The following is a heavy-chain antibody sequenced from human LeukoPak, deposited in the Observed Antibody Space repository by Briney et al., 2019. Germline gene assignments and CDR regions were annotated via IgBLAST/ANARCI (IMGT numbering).Heavy chain of an antibody. J-gene: IGHJ4*02. V-gene: IGHV3-9*01. D-gene: IGHD3-22*01. CDR3: AKDESYDSRGYGLDY. CDR2: ISWNSGSI. Sequence: GGSLRLSCAASGFTFDDYAMHWVRQAPGKGLEWVSGISWNSGSIGYADSVKGRFTISRDNAKNSLYLQMNSPRAEDTALYYCAKDESYDSRGYGLDYWGQGTLVTVSS. CDR1: GFTFDDYA.